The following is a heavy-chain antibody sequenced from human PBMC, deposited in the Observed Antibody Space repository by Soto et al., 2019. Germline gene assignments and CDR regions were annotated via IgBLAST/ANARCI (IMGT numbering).Heavy chain of an antibody. J-gene: IGHJ6*02. D-gene: IGHD3-3*01. V-gene: IGHV1-2*02. CDR2: VNPDNGGT. Sequence: QVHLVQSGAEVKKPGASVKVSCKASGYTFTGNYIHWVRQAPGQGLEWMGWVNPDNGGTTSAQKFQGRVTMTRDTSVTTAYMELTRLTSDDTAVYYCARDPRPPSGCLGFWEYGMDVWGQGTTVTVSS. CDR1: GYTFTGNY. CDR3: ARDPRPPSGCLGFWEYGMDV.